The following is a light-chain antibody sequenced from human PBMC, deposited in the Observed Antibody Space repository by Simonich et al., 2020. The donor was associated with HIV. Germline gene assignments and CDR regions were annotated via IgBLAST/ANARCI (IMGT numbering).Light chain of an antibody. CDR3: QQYYSTPLT. CDR2: AAS. J-gene: IGKJ4*01. Sequence: DIQMTQFPSSLSASVGDRVTITCRARLGISNSLALYQHKPGKAPKLLLYAASRLQSGVPSRFSGSGSGTDYSLTISSLQPEDFATYYCQQYYSTPLTFGGGTKVEIK. V-gene: IGKV1-NL1*01. CDR1: LGISNS.